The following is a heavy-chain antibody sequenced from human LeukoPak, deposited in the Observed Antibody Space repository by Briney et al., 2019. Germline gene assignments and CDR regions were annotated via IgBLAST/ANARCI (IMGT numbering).Heavy chain of an antibody. J-gene: IGHJ3*02. V-gene: IGHV3-74*01. CDR3: ARGQSYDSSGYYVWAAFDI. CDR1: GFTFSNYW. Sequence: GGSLRLSCAASGFTFSNYWMHWVRQAPGKGLVWVSRINSDGINTSYADSVKGRFTISRDNAKNTLNLQMNSLRAEDTAVYYCARGQSYDSSGYYVWAAFDIWGQGTMVTVSS. D-gene: IGHD3-22*01. CDR2: INSDGINT.